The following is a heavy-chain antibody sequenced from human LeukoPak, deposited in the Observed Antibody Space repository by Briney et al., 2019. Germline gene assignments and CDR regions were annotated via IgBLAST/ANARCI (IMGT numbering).Heavy chain of an antibody. CDR3: AKDYDILTGYFWGVGAFDI. D-gene: IGHD3-9*01. V-gene: IGHV3-43*01. Sequence: GGSLRLSCAASGFTFDDYTMHWVRQAPGKGLEWVSLISWDGGSTYYADSVKGRFTISRDNSKNSLYLQMNSLRTEDTALYYCAKDYDILTGYFWGVGAFDIWGQGTMVTVSS. CDR2: ISWDGGST. J-gene: IGHJ3*02. CDR1: GFTFDDYT.